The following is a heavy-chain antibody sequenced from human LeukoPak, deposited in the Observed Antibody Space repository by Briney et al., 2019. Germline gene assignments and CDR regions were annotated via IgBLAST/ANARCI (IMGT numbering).Heavy chain of an antibody. D-gene: IGHD1-26*01. CDR2: IRHDGNEM. Sequence: GGSLRLSCTASGLRFSRYWMGWVRQAPGKGPEWVANIRHDGNEMYYVDSVKGRFTISRDNAKNSLYLQMNSLRVDDTAVYYCARALVGATGYWGQGTLVTVSS. J-gene: IGHJ4*02. CDR1: GLRFSRYW. CDR3: ARALVGATGY. V-gene: IGHV3-7*01.